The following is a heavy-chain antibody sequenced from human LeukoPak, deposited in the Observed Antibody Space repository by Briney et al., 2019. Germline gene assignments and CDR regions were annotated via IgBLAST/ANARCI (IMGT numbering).Heavy chain of an antibody. D-gene: IGHD6-19*01. CDR2: IYTSGST. CDR3: ARVLSGWYGNWFDP. Sequence: PSETLSLTCTVSGGSISSGSYYWSWIRQPAGKGLEWIGRIYTSGSTNYNPSLKSRVTISVDTSKNQFSLKLSSVTAADTAVYYCARVLSGWYGNWFDPWGQGTLVTVSS. J-gene: IGHJ5*02. CDR1: GGSISSGSYY. V-gene: IGHV4-61*02.